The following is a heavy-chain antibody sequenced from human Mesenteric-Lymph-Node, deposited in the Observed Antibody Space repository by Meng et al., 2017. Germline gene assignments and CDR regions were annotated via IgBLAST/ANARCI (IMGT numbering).Heavy chain of an antibody. D-gene: IGHD3-22*01. CDR1: GGSISSSSYY. CDR2: IYYSGST. V-gene: IGHV4-39*07. CDR3: ARGVLYYYDSSGYPYDAFDI. Sequence: SETLSLTCTVSGGSISSSSYYWGWIRQPPGKGLEWIGSIYYSGSTYYNPSLKSRVTISVDTSKNQFSLKLSSVTAADTAVYYCARGVLYYYDSSGYPYDAFDIWGQGTLVTVSS. J-gene: IGHJ3*02.